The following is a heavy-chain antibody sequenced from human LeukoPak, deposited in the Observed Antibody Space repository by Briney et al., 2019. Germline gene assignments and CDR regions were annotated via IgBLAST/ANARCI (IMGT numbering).Heavy chain of an antibody. Sequence: GGSLRLSCAASGSTFSSYAMSWVRQAPGKGLEWVSTISSSGSDTYYADSVKGRFTISRDSSKNTVFLQMNSLRAEDTALYYCAKTRGYCTGGSCYGDYWGQGTLVTVSS. CDR2: ISSSGSDT. D-gene: IGHD2-15*01. V-gene: IGHV3-23*01. CDR3: AKTRGYCTGGSCYGDY. J-gene: IGHJ4*02. CDR1: GSTFSSYA.